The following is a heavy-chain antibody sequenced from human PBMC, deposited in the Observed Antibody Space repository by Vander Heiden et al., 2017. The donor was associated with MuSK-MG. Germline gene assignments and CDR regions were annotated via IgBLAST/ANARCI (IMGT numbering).Heavy chain of an antibody. D-gene: IGHD6-13*01. CDR3: AKDQGYSSSWYPLADY. V-gene: IGHV3-23*01. CDR2: ISGSGGST. J-gene: IGHJ4*02. Sequence: EVQLLESGGGLVQPGGSLRLSCAASGFPFSSYAMSWVRQAPGKGLEWVSAISGSGGSTYYADSVKGRFTISRDNSKNTLYLQMNSLRAEDTAVYYCAKDQGYSSSWYPLADYWGQGTLVTVSS. CDR1: GFPFSSYA.